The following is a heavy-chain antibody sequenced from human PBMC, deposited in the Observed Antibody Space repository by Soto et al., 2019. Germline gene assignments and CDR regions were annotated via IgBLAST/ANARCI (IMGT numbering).Heavy chain of an antibody. J-gene: IGHJ3*02. CDR1: GFAFSSYG. V-gene: IGHV3-48*03. CDR3: ARDRWRRDPHPGAFDI. CDR2: IDATSNII. Sequence: GGDLRLSCAASGFAFSSYGMNWVRQAPGKGLEWDSYIDATSNIIHYAYSGEGRCTITRDNSKDSLCLHMNSLGAEDRAAYYCARDRWRRDPHPGAFDIWGGATTANVAS. D-gene: IGHD2-15*01.